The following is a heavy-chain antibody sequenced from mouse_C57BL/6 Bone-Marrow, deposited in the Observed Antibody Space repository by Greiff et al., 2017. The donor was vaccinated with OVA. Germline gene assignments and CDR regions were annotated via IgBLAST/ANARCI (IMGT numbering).Heavy chain of an antibody. J-gene: IGHJ3*01. CDR2: INPGSGGT. D-gene: IGHD3-1*01. CDR3: ARSRATGTWFAY. CDR1: GYAFTNYL. Sequence: QVQLKESGAELVRPGTSVKVSCKASGYAFTNYLIEWVKQRPGQGLEWIGVINPGSGGTNYNEKFKGKATLTADKSSSTNYMQLSSLTSADSAVYFCARSRATGTWFAYWGQGTLVTVSA. V-gene: IGHV1-54*01.